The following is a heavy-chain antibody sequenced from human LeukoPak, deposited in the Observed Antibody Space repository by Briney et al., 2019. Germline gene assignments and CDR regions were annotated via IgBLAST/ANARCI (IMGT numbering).Heavy chain of an antibody. CDR1: GGSFSGYY. V-gene: IGHV4-34*01. CDR2: INHSGST. J-gene: IGHJ4*02. D-gene: IGHD3-22*01. CDR3: ARGPPYYYDSSGKTAGVDC. Sequence: PSETLSLTCAVYGGSFSGYYWSWIRQPPGKGLEWIGEINHSGSTNYNPSLKSRVTISVDTSKNQFSLKLSSVTAADTAVYYCARGPPYYYDSSGKTAGVDCWGQGTLVTVSS.